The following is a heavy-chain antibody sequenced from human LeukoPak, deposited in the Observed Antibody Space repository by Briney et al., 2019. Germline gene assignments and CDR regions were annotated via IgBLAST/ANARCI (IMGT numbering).Heavy chain of an antibody. D-gene: IGHD5-12*01. CDR1: GFTSTNYA. CDR2: LIGSSGST. V-gene: IGHV3-23*01. J-gene: IGHJ4*02. Sequence: GGSLRLSCAASGFTSTNYAMNWVRQAPGKGLEWVSVLIGSSGSTDYADSVKGRFTISRDNSKNAVFLQMNSLRAEDTAIYYCAKGAYDYIEIGYFDSWGQGTLVTVSS. CDR3: AKGAYDYIEIGYFDS.